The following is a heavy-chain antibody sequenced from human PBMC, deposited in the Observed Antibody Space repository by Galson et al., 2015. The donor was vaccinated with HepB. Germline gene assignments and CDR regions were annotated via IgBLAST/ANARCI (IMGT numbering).Heavy chain of an antibody. CDR2: ISAYNGNT. V-gene: IGHV1-18*04. CDR3: ARGDCSGGSCYRYYFDY. D-gene: IGHD2-15*01. Sequence: QSGAEVKKPGASVKVSCKASGYTFTSYGISWVRQVPGQGLEWMGWISAYNGNTNYAQKLQGRVTMTTDTSTSTAYMELRSLRSDDTAVYYCARGDCSGGSCYRYYFDYWGQGTLVTVSS. CDR1: GYTFTSYG. J-gene: IGHJ4*02.